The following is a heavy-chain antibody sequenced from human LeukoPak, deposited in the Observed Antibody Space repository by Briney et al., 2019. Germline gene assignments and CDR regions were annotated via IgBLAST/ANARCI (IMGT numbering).Heavy chain of an antibody. V-gene: IGHV3-48*03. Sequence: PGGSLRLSCAASGFTFSNYEFNWVRQAPGKGLEWVSYISGGGDTTYYADSVKGRFTISRDNARNSLYLQMNSLRVEDTAVYYCARETAGCGGDCHDYWGQGTLSPSPQ. CDR2: ISGGGDTT. CDR1: GFTFSNYE. D-gene: IGHD2-21*02. J-gene: IGHJ4*02. CDR3: ARETAGCGGDCHDY.